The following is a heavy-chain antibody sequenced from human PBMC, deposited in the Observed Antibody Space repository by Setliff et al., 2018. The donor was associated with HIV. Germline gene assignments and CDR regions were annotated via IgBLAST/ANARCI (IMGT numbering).Heavy chain of an antibody. Sequence: PGGSLRLSCAASGFAFSGHQMSWVRQAPGKGLEWVSAISGSGGSTYYADSVKGRFTISRDNSKNTLYLQMDSLRVEDTGFYYCARDPYWLEGYFDYWGPGTLVTVSS. V-gene: IGHV3-23*01. CDR3: ARDPYWLEGYFDY. CDR2: ISGSGGST. D-gene: IGHD6-19*01. CDR1: GFAFSGHQ. J-gene: IGHJ4*02.